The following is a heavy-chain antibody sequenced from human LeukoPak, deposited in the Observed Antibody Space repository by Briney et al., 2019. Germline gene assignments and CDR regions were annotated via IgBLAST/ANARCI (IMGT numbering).Heavy chain of an antibody. V-gene: IGHV1-8*03. CDR2: MNPNSGNT. Sequence: GASVKVSCKASGYTFTSYDINWVRQATGQGLEWMGWMNPNSGNTGYAQKFQGRVTITRNTSISTAYMELSSLRSEDTAVYYCARLPGSVGWFDPWGQGTLVTVSS. D-gene: IGHD3-10*01. CDR1: GYTFTSYD. CDR3: ARLPGSVGWFDP. J-gene: IGHJ5*02.